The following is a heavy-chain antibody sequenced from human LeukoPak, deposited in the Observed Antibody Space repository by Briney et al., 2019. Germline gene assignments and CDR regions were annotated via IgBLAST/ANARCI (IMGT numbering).Heavy chain of an antibody. Sequence: GGSLRLSCEVSGSTFRNYWMSWIRQVPGKGLEWLACIKRDGSERHYVDSVRGRFTVSTDSAKNSLFLQMNSLRAEDTAVYYCAREVGYCTSNTCFGSHKNWFDPWGQGTLVTVSS. V-gene: IGHV3-7*01. CDR2: IKRDGSER. CDR3: AREVGYCTSNTCFGSHKNWFDP. CDR1: GSTFRNYW. D-gene: IGHD2-2*01. J-gene: IGHJ5*02.